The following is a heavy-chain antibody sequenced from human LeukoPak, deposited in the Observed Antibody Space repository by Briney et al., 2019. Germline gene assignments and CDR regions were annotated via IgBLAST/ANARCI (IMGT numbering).Heavy chain of an antibody. V-gene: IGHV4-38-2*01. CDR2: IYHSGTT. D-gene: IGHD6-19*01. Sequence: PSETLSLTCAVSGYSINSGYYWGWIRQPPGQGLEFIGSIYHSGTTYYNPSLKSRVTISVDTSNNHFSLKLSSVTAADTAVYYCARGGYSSGWYLFFGLWGRGTLVTVSS. CDR1: GYSINSGYY. J-gene: IGHJ2*01. CDR3: ARGGYSSGWYLFFGL.